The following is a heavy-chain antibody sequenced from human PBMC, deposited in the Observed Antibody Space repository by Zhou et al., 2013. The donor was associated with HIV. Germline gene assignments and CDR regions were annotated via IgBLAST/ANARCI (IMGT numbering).Heavy chain of an antibody. D-gene: IGHD2-21*01. Sequence: QVQLVQSGAEVRKPGASVKVSCKASGQGLEWMGWMNPRSGNTGYAQKFQGRVTITRNTSINTAYMELSSLRSEDTGVYYCARHRRYGDNSYAFDIWGQGTMVTVSS. CDR1: G. CDR3: ARHRRYGDNSYAFDI. V-gene: IGHV1-8*03. CDR2: MNPRSGNT. J-gene: IGHJ3*02.